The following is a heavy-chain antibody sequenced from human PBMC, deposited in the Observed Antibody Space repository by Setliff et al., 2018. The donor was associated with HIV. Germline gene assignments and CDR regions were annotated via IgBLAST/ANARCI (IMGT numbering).Heavy chain of an antibody. CDR1: GGTFSSYI. CDR2: IHPIFGTT. D-gene: IGHD3-3*01. V-gene: IGHV1-69*13. CDR3: ARGIPRGTVFGVVGYFDY. J-gene: IGHJ4*02. Sequence: ASVKVSCKASGGTFSSYITAWVRQAPGRGLEWMGGIHPIFGTTNYARDFMGRVSITADESTNTAYMELSSLRSDDSAIYYCARGIPRGTVFGVVGYFDYWGQGTQVTVSS.